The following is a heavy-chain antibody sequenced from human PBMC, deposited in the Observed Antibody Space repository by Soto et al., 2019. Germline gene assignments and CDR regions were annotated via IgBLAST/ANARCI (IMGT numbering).Heavy chain of an antibody. V-gene: IGHV5-10-1*01. D-gene: IGHD3-3*01. CDR3: ARVPFWSGYYYGMDV. CDR1: GYSFTSYW. CDR2: IDPSDSYT. Sequence: GESLKISCKGSGYSFTSYWISWVRQMPGKGLEWMGRIDPSDSYTNYSPSFQGHVTISADKSISTAYLQWGSLKASDTAMYYCARVPFWSGYYYGMDVSGQGTTVTVSS. J-gene: IGHJ6*02.